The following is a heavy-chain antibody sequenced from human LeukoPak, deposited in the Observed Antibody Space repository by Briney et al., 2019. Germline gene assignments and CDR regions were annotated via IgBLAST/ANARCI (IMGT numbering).Heavy chain of an antibody. J-gene: IGHJ4*02. V-gene: IGHV3-30*02. CDR1: GFTFSSYG. D-gene: IGHD1-1*01. Sequence: GGSLRLSCAASGFTFSSYGMHWVRQAPGKGLEWVAFIRYDGSNKYYADSVKGRFTISRDNSKNTLYLQMNSLRAEDTAVYYCANSKAPDGSVQPPDYWGQGTLVTVSS. CDR3: ANSKAPDGSVQPPDY. CDR2: IRYDGSNK.